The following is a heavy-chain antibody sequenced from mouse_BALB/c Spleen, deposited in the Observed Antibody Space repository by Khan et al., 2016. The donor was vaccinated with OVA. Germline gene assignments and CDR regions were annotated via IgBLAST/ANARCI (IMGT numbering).Heavy chain of an antibody. D-gene: IGHD1-1*01. Sequence: LVKTGASVKISCKASGYSFTGYYMHWVKQSHGKSLEWIGYISCYNGATSYNQKFKGKATFTVDISSSTAYMQFNSLTSEDSAVYYCARGDYYGSSYVFFDYWGQGTTLTVSS. CDR1: GYSFTGYY. J-gene: IGHJ2*01. CDR2: ISCYNGAT. V-gene: IGHV1S34*01. CDR3: ARGDYYGSSYVFFDY.